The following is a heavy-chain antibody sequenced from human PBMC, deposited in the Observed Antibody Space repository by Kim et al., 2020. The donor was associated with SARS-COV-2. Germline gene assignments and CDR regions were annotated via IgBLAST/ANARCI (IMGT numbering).Heavy chain of an antibody. CDR2: INYIGGT. D-gene: IGHD1-26*01. CDR1: GGSISGYY. CDR3: ARSPNGGTWFVI. V-gene: IGHV4-59*13. Sequence: SETLSLTCSVSGGSISGYYWHWIREPPGRGLEWIGYINYIGGTSYSPSLKSRVTMSVDTSKKQFSLKVSSVTAADAAVFYCARSPNGGTWFVIWGQGILV. J-gene: IGHJ4*02.